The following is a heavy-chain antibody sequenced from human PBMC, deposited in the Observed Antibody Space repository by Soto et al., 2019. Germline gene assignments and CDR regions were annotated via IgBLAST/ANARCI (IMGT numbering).Heavy chain of an antibody. CDR2: ISARGDST. CDR1: GLTFSSYV. J-gene: IGHJ4*02. D-gene: IGHD2-8*01. Sequence: EVNLLESGGALVQPGGSLRLSCAASGLTFSSYVMSWVRQAPGKELEWVSAISARGDSTSYADSVKGRFTISRDNSKNTLYLQMNSLRAEDTAIYYCARRLCTSGSENYYFGSWGQGTLVAGSS. CDR3: ARRLCTSGSENYYFGS. V-gene: IGHV3-23*01.